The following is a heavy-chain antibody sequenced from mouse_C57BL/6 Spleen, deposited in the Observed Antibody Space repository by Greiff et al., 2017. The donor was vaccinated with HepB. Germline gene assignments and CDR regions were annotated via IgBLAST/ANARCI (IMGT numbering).Heavy chain of an antibody. CDR3: ARRYYGSSYPWWYFDV. D-gene: IGHD1-1*01. CDR1: GYAFSSYW. J-gene: IGHJ1*03. CDR2: IYPGDGDT. Sequence: VQGVESGAELVKPGASVKISCKASGYAFSSYWMNWVKQRPGKGLEWIGQIYPGDGDTNYNGKFKGKATLTADKSSSTAYMQLSSLTSEDSAVYFCARRYYGSSYPWWYFDVWGTGTTVTVSS. V-gene: IGHV1-80*01.